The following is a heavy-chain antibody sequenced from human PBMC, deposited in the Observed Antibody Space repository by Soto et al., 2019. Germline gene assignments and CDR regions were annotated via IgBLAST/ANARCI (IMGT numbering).Heavy chain of an antibody. Sequence: QVQLQESGPGLVQPSQTLSLTCTVSGGSISSGGYYWSWIRQHPGKGLEWIGYIYYSGSTYYNPSLKSRVTISVDASKNQFSLKLSSVTAADTAVYYWERVGSSYDFWSASYYFDYWGQGTLVTVSS. CDR1: GGSISSGGYY. CDR3: ERVGSSYDFWSASYYFDY. J-gene: IGHJ4*02. CDR2: IYYSGST. V-gene: IGHV4-31*03. D-gene: IGHD3-3*01.